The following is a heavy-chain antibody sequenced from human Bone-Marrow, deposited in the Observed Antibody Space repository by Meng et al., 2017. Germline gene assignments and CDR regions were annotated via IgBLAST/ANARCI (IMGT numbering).Heavy chain of an antibody. CDR2: IIPIFGTA. V-gene: IGHV1-69*13. J-gene: IGHJ4*02. CDR3: VKEWELGSFDY. CDR1: GYTFTTYA. Sequence: VQLVQSGAEVKKPGASVKVSCKASGYTFTTYAIHWVRQAPGQGLEWMGGIIPIFGTANYAQKFQGRVTITADESTSTAYMELRSLRSDDTAVYYCVKEWELGSFDYWGQGTLVTVSS. D-gene: IGHD1-26*01.